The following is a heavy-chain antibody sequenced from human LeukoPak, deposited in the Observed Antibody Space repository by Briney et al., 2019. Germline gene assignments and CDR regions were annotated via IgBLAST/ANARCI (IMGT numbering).Heavy chain of an antibody. CDR2: IYYSGST. Sequence: SETLSLTCTVSGGSISSYYWSWIRQPPGKGLEWIGYIYYSGSTNYNPSLKSRVTISVDTSKNQFSLKLSSVTAADTAVYYCARNYDSSGYYPTYFDYRGQGTLVTVSS. CDR1: GGSISSYY. V-gene: IGHV4-59*08. D-gene: IGHD3-22*01. J-gene: IGHJ4*02. CDR3: ARNYDSSGYYPTYFDY.